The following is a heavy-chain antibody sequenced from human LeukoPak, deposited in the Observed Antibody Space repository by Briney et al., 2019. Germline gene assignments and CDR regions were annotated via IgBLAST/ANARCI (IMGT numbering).Heavy chain of an antibody. Sequence: SQTLSLTFAISGESLSSNSSAWNWIRQSPSRGLEWVCSTYYRAQWFNDYALSVKGRITMDPDTSNNQFALQLTSLTRERTAVYYCTRGMGIFDYWGQRTLVTVSS. CDR2: TYYRAQWFN. D-gene: IGHD7-27*01. CDR3: TRGMGIFDY. CDR1: GESLSSNSSA. J-gene: IGHJ4*02. V-gene: IGHV6-1*01.